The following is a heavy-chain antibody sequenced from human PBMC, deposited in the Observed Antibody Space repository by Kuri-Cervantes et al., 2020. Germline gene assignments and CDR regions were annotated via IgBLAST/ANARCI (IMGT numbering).Heavy chain of an antibody. J-gene: IGHJ4*02. Sequence: LKISCTASGFTFSSYGMHWVRQAPGKGLEWVAVIWYDGSNKYYADSVKGRFTISRDNSKNTLYLQMNSLRAEDTAVYYCARGCSSTSCYALFDYWGQGTLVTVSS. V-gene: IGHV3-33*01. CDR1: GFTFSSYG. D-gene: IGHD2-2*01. CDR2: IWYDGSNK. CDR3: ARGCSSTSCYALFDY.